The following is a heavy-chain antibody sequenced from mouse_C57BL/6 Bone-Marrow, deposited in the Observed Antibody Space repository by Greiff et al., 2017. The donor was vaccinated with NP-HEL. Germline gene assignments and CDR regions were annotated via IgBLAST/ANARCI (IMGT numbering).Heavy chain of an antibody. Sequence: EVQLQQSGPELVKPGASVKIPCKASGYTFTDYNMDWVKQSHGKSLEWIGDINPNNGGTIYNQKFKGKATLTVDKSSSTAYMELRSLTSEDTAVYYCARPNYYGSLYYFDYWGQGTTLTVSS. CDR2: INPNNGGT. J-gene: IGHJ2*01. CDR3: ARPNYYGSLYYFDY. D-gene: IGHD1-1*01. CDR1: GYTFTDYN. V-gene: IGHV1-18*01.